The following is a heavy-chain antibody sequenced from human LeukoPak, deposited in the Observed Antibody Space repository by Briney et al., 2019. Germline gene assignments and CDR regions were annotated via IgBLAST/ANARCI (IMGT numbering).Heavy chain of an antibody. D-gene: IGHD3-10*01. Sequence: SETLSLTCTVSDGSISSGGYYWSWIRQHPGKGLEWIGYIYYSGSTYYNPSLKSRVTISVDTSKNQFSLKLSSVTAADTAVYYCARESGFGAYGMDVWGQGTTVTVSS. J-gene: IGHJ6*02. CDR2: IYYSGST. CDR1: DGSISSGGYY. CDR3: ARESGFGAYGMDV. V-gene: IGHV4-31*03.